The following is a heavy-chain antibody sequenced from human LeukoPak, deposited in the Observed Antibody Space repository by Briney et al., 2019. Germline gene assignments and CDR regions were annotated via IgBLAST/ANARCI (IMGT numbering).Heavy chain of an antibody. CDR1: GYTFTKYA. D-gene: IGHD3-10*01. CDR2: INTNTGNP. V-gene: IGHV7-4-1*02. Sequence: GASVKLSCKASGYTFTKYAVNWVRQAPGQGLEWMGWINTNTGNPTSAQGFTGRFVFSLDTSVSTSYLQISSLKPEDTAVYYCARDKWGYYCGSGSYSLDGFDIWGQGTVVTVSS. CDR3: ARDKWGYYCGSGSYSLDGFDI. J-gene: IGHJ3*02.